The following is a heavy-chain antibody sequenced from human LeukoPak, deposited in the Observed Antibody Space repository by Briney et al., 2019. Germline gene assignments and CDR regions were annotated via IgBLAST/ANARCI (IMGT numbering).Heavy chain of an antibody. Sequence: SETLSLTCTVSGGSISSYYWSWIRQPPGKGLEWIGYIYYSGSTNYNPSLKSRVTISVDTSKNQFSLKLSSVTAADTAVYYCARHRPGIAVSDWGQGTLVTVSS. J-gene: IGHJ4*02. CDR2: IYYSGST. CDR1: GGSISSYY. D-gene: IGHD6-19*01. V-gene: IGHV4-59*08. CDR3: ARHRPGIAVSD.